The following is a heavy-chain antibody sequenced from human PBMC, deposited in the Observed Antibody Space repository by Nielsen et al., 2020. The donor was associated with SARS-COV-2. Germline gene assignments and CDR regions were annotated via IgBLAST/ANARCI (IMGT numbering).Heavy chain of an antibody. Sequence: WIRQPPGKGLEWVSSISSSSSYIYYADSVKGRFTISRDNAKNSLYLQMNSLRAEDTAVYYCAKGSGYTYGYIDYWGQGTLVTVSS. J-gene: IGHJ4*02. CDR3: AKGSGYTYGYIDY. V-gene: IGHV3-21*04. D-gene: IGHD5-18*01. CDR2: ISSSSSYI.